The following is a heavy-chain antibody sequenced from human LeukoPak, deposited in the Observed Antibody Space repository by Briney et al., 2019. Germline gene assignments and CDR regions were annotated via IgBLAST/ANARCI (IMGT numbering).Heavy chain of an antibody. CDR2: INPNSGGT. V-gene: IGHV1-2*02. CDR3: ARELITTSTRNFDY. Sequence: ASVKVSCKASGYTFTGYYMDWVRQAPGQGREWMGWINPNSGGTNYAQKFQGRVTMTRDTSISTAYMQLSRLRSDDTAVYYCARELITTSTRNFDYWGQGTLVTVSA. D-gene: IGHD2-8*01. J-gene: IGHJ4*02. CDR1: GYTFTGYY.